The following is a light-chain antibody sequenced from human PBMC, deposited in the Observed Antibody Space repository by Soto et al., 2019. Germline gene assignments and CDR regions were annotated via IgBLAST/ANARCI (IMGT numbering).Light chain of an antibody. CDR3: QQCSKWPPK. CDR2: DAS. J-gene: IGKJ1*01. CDR1: QSVSGY. V-gene: IGKV3-11*01. Sequence: EIVFTQSPATLSLSPGERATLSCRASQSVSGYLAWYQQKPGQAPRLLIYDASNRATGIPARFSGSGSGTDFTLTISSLEPEDFAVYYCQQCSKWPPKFGQGTKVDIK.